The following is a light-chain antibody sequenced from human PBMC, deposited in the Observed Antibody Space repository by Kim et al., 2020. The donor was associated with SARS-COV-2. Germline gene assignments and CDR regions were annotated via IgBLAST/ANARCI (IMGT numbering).Light chain of an antibody. V-gene: IGKV1-5*03. J-gene: IGKJ1*01. CDR1: QSISSW. Sequence: STLSASVGDRVTITCRASQSISSWLAWYQQKPGKAPKLLIYKASSLESGVPSRFSGSGSGTEFTLTSSSLQPDDFATYYCQRAGTFGQGTKVEMK. CDR3: QRAGT. CDR2: KAS.